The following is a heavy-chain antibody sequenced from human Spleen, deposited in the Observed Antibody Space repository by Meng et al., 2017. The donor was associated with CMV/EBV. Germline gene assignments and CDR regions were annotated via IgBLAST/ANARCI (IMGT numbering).Heavy chain of an antibody. CDR1: GFTFSSYA. CDR3: ANRPRPEYREGG. J-gene: IGHJ4*02. Sequence: GESLKISCAASGFTFSSYAMSWVRQAPGKGLEWVSAISGSGYSTYYTDSVTGRFTISRDNYKNTLYLQMNSLRAEDTAVYYCANRPRPEYREGGWGQGTLVTVSS. CDR2: ISGSGYST. D-gene: IGHD2-2*01. V-gene: IGHV3-23*01.